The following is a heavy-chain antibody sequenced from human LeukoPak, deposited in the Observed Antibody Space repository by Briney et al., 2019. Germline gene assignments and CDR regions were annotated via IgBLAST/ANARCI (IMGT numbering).Heavy chain of an antibody. V-gene: IGHV5-51*01. D-gene: IGHD5-12*01. CDR3: GRVWYSGYEFDY. Sequence: GESLKISCNGYGYSFINNWIGWVRQMPGKGLEWMGIIFPSDSDTRYSRSFQGQVHISADKSINTAYLQWNSLKASDTAMYYCGRVWYSGYEFDYWGQGTLVTVSS. CDR2: IFPSDSDT. J-gene: IGHJ4*02. CDR1: GYSFINNW.